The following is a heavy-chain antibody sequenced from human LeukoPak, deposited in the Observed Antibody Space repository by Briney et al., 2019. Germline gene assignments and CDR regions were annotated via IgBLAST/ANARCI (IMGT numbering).Heavy chain of an antibody. Sequence: GGSLRLSCAASGFTFDNYAMHWVRRAPGKGLEWVSGIAWNSGNTGFADSVKGRFTISRDNAENSLSLQMNSLTPEDTAFYFCAKDMNSYGSGSSYNPWGPFDSWGQGTLVTVSS. CDR2: IAWNSGNT. CDR3: AKDMNSYGSGSSYNPWGPFDS. D-gene: IGHD3-10*01. V-gene: IGHV3-9*01. CDR1: GFTFDNYA. J-gene: IGHJ4*02.